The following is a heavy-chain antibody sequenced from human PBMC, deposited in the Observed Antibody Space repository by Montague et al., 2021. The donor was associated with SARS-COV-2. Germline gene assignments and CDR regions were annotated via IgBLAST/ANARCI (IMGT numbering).Heavy chain of an antibody. CDR1: GGSFSGDS. Sequence: SETLSLTCAVSGGSFSGDSWCWVRVPPGQGLEWIGEMTPSGSTKYNPYLTSRVTISIDTSKNQFSLKLSSVTAADTAVYYCARGSGWYIYWYFDLWGRGTLVTVSS. V-gene: IGHV4-34*01. CDR3: ARGSGWYIYWYFDL. D-gene: IGHD6-19*01. J-gene: IGHJ2*01. CDR2: MTPSGST.